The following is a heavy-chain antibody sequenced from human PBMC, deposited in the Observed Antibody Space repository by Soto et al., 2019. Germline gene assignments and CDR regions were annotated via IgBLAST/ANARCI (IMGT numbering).Heavy chain of an antibody. J-gene: IGHJ4*02. CDR1: GGSISSGGYS. Sequence: QLQLQESGSGLVKPSQTLSLTCAVSGGSISSGGYSWSWIRQPPGKGPEWIGYIYHSGTTYYNPSLKSRVTISVDRSKNQFSLKLSSVTAADTAVYSCARDGSGWAADDTYFDYWGQGTLVTVSS. CDR3: ARDGSGWAADDTYFDY. D-gene: IGHD6-19*01. CDR2: IYHSGTT. V-gene: IGHV4-30-2*01.